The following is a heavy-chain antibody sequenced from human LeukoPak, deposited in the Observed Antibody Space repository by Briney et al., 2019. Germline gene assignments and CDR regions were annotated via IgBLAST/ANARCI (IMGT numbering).Heavy chain of an antibody. Sequence: GGSLRLSCAASRFTFTTRWMKWVRQAPGKGLEWVAIIKEDGSEKLYVDSVKGRFTISRDNAKNSLYLQMDNLRAEDTAVYYCASGSGWTFEYWGQGTQVTVSS. V-gene: IGHV3-7*01. CDR3: ASGSGWTFEY. CDR2: IKEDGSEK. D-gene: IGHD6-19*01. J-gene: IGHJ4*02. CDR1: RFTFTTRW.